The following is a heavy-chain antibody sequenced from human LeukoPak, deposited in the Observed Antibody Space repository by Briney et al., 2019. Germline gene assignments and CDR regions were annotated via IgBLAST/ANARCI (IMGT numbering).Heavy chain of an antibody. Sequence: ASVKVSCKASGYTFTSYGISWVRQAPGQGLEWMGWISAYNGNTNYAQKLQGRVTMTTDTSTSTAYMELRSLRSDDTAVYYCERDSDHYYDSSGYYLTDYWGQGTLVTVSS. V-gene: IGHV1-18*01. CDR2: ISAYNGNT. J-gene: IGHJ4*02. CDR1: GYTFTSYG. CDR3: ERDSDHYYDSSGYYLTDY. D-gene: IGHD3-22*01.